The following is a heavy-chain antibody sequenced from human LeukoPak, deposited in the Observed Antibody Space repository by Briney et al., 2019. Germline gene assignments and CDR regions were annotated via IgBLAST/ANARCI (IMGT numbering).Heavy chain of an antibody. CDR1: GFTFSSHL. CDR2: ISSDGTYT. Sequence: GGSLRLSCAASGFTFSSHLMHWVRQAPGKGLVWVSRISSDGTYTNYADSVRGRFTISRDNAKNTLYLQMNSLRAEDTAVYYCAKERGWYSSGWNAFDYWGQGTLVTVSS. V-gene: IGHV3-74*01. D-gene: IGHD6-19*01. CDR3: AKERGWYSSGWNAFDY. J-gene: IGHJ4*02.